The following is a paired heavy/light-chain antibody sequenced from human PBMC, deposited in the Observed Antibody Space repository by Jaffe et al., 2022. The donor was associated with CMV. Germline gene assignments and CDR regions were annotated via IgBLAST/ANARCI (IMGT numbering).Light chain of an antibody. CDR2: DVS. CDR1: SSDVSGHNY. CDR3: SSYTSSGLV. J-gene: IGLJ3*02. V-gene: IGLV2-14*03. Sequence: QSALTQPASVSGSPGQSITISCTGASSDVSGHNYVSWYHQHPGKAPKLMIYDVSNRPSGVSNRFSGSKSGNTASLTISGLQAEDEADYYCSSYTSSGLVFGGGTKLTVL.
Heavy chain of an antibody. CDR3: ARGVHDYGDYFSAFDI. Sequence: QVQLQESGPGLVKPSETLSLICTVSGGSIRRSYWSWIRQPPGKGLEWIGYIYYSGSTNYNPSLKSRVTISLDTSRSQFSLKLTSVTAADTAVYYCARGVHDYGDYFSAFDIWGQGTMVTVSS. D-gene: IGHD4-17*01. V-gene: IGHV4-59*01. CDR1: GGSIRRSY. J-gene: IGHJ3*02. CDR2: IYYSGST.